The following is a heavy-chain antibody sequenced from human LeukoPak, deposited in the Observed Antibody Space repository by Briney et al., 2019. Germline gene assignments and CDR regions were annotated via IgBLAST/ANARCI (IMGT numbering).Heavy chain of an antibody. CDR1: GFTFSSYA. D-gene: IGHD1-1*01. Sequence: GGSLRLSCAASGFTFSSYAMSWVRQAPGKGLEWFSAISDSGGSTYYADYVRGRFTISRDNSNNTVYVQMNSLRAEDTAVYYCAKSRSGSANWALQIFDNWGQGALVTVSS. CDR3: AKSRSGSANWALQIFDN. J-gene: IGHJ4*02. CDR2: ISDSGGST. V-gene: IGHV3-23*01.